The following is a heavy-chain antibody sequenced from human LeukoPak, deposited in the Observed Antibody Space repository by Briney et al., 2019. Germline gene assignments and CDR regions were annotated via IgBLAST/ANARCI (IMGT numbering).Heavy chain of an antibody. CDR1: GFTFSSYG. CDR2: ISYDGSNK. D-gene: IGHD3-9*01. J-gene: IGHJ6*04. CDR3: AKDQVMRYFELSMDV. V-gene: IGHV3-30*18. Sequence: GRSLRLSCAASGFTFSSYGMHWVRQAPGKGLEWVAVISYDGSNKYYADSVKGRFTISRDNSKNTLYLQMNSLIAEDTAVYYCAKDQVMRYFELSMDVWGKGTTVTVSS.